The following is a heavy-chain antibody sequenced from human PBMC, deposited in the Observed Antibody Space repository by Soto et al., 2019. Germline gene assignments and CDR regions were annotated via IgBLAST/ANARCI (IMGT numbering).Heavy chain of an antibody. D-gene: IGHD2-15*01. J-gene: IGHJ5*02. V-gene: IGHV4-39*01. Sequence: PSETLSLTCTVSGGSISSSSYYWGWIRQPPGKGLEWIGSIYYSGSTYYNPSLKSRVTISVDTSKNQFSLKLSSVTAADPAVYYCARGGSYCSGGSCYPYNWFDPWGQGTLVTVSS. CDR2: IYYSGST. CDR3: ARGGSYCSGGSCYPYNWFDP. CDR1: GGSISSSSYY.